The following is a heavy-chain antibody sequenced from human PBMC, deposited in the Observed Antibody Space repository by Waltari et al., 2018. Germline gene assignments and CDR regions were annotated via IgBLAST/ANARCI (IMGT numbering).Heavy chain of an antibody. V-gene: IGHV1-2*02. J-gene: IGHJ4*02. CDR1: ADTFTGSG. CDR2: INHNSGGK. CDR3: ARDRGSSFDY. D-gene: IGHD2-15*01. Sequence: QWQLVQAGAGVKNPGASLKESWNASADTFTGSGIHWVRQAPGKGLEWMGWINHNSGGKNYAQKFQGRVTMTRDKSISTAYMEMSRLRADDTAVYYCARDRGSSFDYWGQGTLVTVSS.